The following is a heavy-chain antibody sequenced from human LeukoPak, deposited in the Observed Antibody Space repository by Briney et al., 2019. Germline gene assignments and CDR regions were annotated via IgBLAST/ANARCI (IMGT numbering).Heavy chain of an antibody. D-gene: IGHD5-12*01. CDR1: GGSISSSSYY. V-gene: IGHV4-39*01. CDR3: ARLPINSYDAFDI. CDR2: IYYSGTT. Sequence: MTSETLSLTCSVSGGSISSSSYYWGWIRQPPRKGLEWIGSIYYSGTTYYNLSLKSRVTISVDTSKNQFSLKLSSVTAADTAVYYCARLPINSYDAFDIWGQGTMVTVSS. J-gene: IGHJ3*02.